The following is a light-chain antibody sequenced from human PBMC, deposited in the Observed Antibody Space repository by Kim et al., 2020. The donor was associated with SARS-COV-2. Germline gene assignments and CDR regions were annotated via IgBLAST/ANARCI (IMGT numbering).Light chain of an antibody. CDR3: QQYGSSPLT. J-gene: IGKJ4*01. CDR1: QTIRSTY. V-gene: IGKV3-20*01. Sequence: SLGQRATLSCRASQTIRSTYLAWNQQKPGKAPRLLIFGTSSRATGIPDRFSGSGSGTDFTLTISRLEPEDFAVYFCQQYGSSPLTFGGGTKVDIK. CDR2: GTS.